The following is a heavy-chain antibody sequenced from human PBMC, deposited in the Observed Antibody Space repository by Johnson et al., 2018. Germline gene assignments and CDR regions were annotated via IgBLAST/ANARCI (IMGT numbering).Heavy chain of an antibody. D-gene: IGHD2-15*01. V-gene: IGHV3-20*04. Sequence: VQLVQSGGGVVRPGESLRLSCAASGFTFEDYGMSWVRQAPGKGLEWISGINWDGGNTRYADSMKGRFTISRDNAMNSLYLEMNSLRAEDTALYYCARDPDAVVVVAANAFDIWGQGTMVTVSS. J-gene: IGHJ3*02. CDR1: GFTFEDYG. CDR2: INWDGGNT. CDR3: ARDPDAVVVVAANAFDI.